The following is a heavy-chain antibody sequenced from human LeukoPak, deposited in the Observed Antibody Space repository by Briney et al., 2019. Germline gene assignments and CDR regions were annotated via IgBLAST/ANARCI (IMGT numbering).Heavy chain of an antibody. V-gene: IGHV3-48*03. CDR1: GFTFSSYE. CDR2: ISSSGSTI. CDR3: ARGGAYYYDSSGLDY. Sequence: GGSLRPSCAASGFTFSSYEMNWVRQAPGKGLEWVSYISSSGSTIYYADSVKGRFTISRDNAKNSLYLQMNSLRAEDTAVYYCARGGAYYYDSSGLDYWGQGTLVTVSS. J-gene: IGHJ4*02. D-gene: IGHD3-22*01.